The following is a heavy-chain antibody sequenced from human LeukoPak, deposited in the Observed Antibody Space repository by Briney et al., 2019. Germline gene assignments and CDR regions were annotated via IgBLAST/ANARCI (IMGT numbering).Heavy chain of an antibody. CDR2: INHSGST. V-gene: IGHV4-34*01. CDR1: GGSFSGYY. Sequence: SETLSLTCAVYGGSFSGYYWSWIRQPPGKGLEWIGEINHSGSTNYNPSLKSRVTISVDTSKNQFSLKLSSVTAADTAVYYCARAQGDFWSGKSRNWFDPWGQGTLATVSS. J-gene: IGHJ5*02. D-gene: IGHD3-3*01. CDR3: ARAQGDFWSGKSRNWFDP.